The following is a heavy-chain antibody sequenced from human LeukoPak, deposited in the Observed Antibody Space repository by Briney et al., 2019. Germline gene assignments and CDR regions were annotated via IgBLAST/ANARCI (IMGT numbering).Heavy chain of an antibody. V-gene: IGHV3-7*01. J-gene: IGHJ5*01. CDR3: AREGVGGFDS. Sequence: GGSLRLSCAASGFTFSSYWMSWVRQAPGKGLEWVANIKQDGSEKYYVDPVKGRFTISRDNSKNTVYLQMNSLRVEDTAVYYCAREGVGGFDSWGQGTLVTVSS. D-gene: IGHD3-10*01. CDR1: GFTFSSYW. CDR2: IKQDGSEK.